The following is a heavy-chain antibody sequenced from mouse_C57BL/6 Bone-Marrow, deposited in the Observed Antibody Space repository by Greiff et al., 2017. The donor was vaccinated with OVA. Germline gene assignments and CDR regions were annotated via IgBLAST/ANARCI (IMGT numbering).Heavy chain of an antibody. V-gene: IGHV6-3*01. J-gene: IGHJ2*01. D-gene: IGHD1-1*01. CDR2: IRLKSDNYAT. CDR1: GFTFSNYW. Sequence: EVKLEESGGGLVQPGGSMKLSCVASGFTFSNYWMNWVRQSPEKGLEWVAQIRLKSDNYATHYAESVKGRFTISRDDSKSSVYLQMNNLSAEDTGIDYCTFTTVVANFDYGGKGTTLTVSS. CDR3: TFTTVVANFDY.